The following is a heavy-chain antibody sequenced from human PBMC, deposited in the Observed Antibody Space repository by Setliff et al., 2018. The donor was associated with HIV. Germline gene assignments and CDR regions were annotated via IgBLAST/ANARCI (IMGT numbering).Heavy chain of an antibody. CDR2: ISYSGSA. J-gene: IGHJ4*02. Sequence: SETLSLTCTVSGGSISSSNYYWGWIRQPPGKGREWIGSISYSGSANYNPSLTSPVTISVDTSMNQCSLKLRSVTAADTAVYWCAREDSSYHYFDSWGQGMLVTVSS. CDR1: GGSISSSNYY. D-gene: IGHD3-22*01. CDR3: AREDSSYHYFDS. V-gene: IGHV4-39*02.